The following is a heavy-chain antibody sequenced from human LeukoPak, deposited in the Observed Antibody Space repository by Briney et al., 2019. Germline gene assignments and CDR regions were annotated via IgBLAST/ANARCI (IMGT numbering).Heavy chain of an antibody. J-gene: IGHJ4*02. D-gene: IGHD3-22*01. CDR2: IYSGGST. CDR1: GFTVSSNY. V-gene: IGHV3-66*01. CDR3: ASTLIKYYYDSSGQFDY. Sequence: GGSLRLSCAASGFTVSSNYMSWVRQAPGKGLEWVSVIYSGGSTYYADSVKGRFTISRDNSKNTLYLQMNSLRAEDTAVYYCASTLIKYYYDSSGQFDYWGRGTLVTVSS.